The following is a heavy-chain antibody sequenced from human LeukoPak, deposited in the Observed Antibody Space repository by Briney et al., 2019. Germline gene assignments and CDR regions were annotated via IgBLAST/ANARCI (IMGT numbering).Heavy chain of an antibody. CDR2: IYHSGST. D-gene: IGHD3-9*01. Sequence: SETLSLTCTVSGYSISSGYYWGWIRQPPGKGLEWIGSIYHSGSTYYNPSLKSRVTISVDTSKNQFSLKLSSVTAADTAVYYCARKTYDISPSGDYWGQGTLVTVSS. J-gene: IGHJ4*02. CDR3: ARKTYDISPSGDY. CDR1: GYSISSGYY. V-gene: IGHV4-38-2*02.